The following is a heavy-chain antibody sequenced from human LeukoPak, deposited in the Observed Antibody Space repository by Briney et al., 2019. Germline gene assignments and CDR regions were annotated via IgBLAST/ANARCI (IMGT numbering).Heavy chain of an antibody. D-gene: IGHD6-13*01. J-gene: IGHJ4*02. Sequence: GGSLRLSCAASGFTFRNYGMHWVREAPGKGLEWVAVIWSDGSTKYYAESVQGRFTISRDTSKNRLYLQLNSLRVEDTAVFYCARDTSSSWYYFDHWGQGTLVTVSS. CDR3: ARDTSSSWYYFDH. V-gene: IGHV3-33*01. CDR2: IWSDGSTK. CDR1: GFTFRNYG.